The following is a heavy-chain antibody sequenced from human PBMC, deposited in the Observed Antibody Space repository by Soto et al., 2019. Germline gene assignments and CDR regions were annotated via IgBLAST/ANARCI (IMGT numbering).Heavy chain of an antibody. CDR1: GFTFSSYA. CDR2: ISYDGSNK. V-gene: IGHV3-30-3*01. Sequence: QVQLVESGGGVVQPGRSLRLSCAASGFTFSSYAMHWVRQAPGKGLEWVAVISYDGSNKYYADSVKGRFTISRDNSKNTLFLQMNSLRAEDTAVYYCARDKTPHTAAAATGGLYYYGMDVWGQGTTVTVSS. J-gene: IGHJ6*02. CDR3: ARDKTPHTAAAATGGLYYYGMDV. D-gene: IGHD6-13*01.